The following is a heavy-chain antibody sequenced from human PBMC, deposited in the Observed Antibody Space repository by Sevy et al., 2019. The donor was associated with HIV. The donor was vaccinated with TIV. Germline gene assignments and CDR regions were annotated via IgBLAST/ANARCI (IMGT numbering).Heavy chain of an antibody. D-gene: IGHD1-26*01. J-gene: IGHJ6*02. Sequence: GGSLRLSCTVSGFSFSYYGIHWVRQAPGKGLDWVALISHDGINEYYADSVKGRFTISRDNSKNTVYLEMNRLRNEDTAIYFCANAYSGSYSHSYLYALDVWGQGTTVTVSS. CDR2: ISHDGINE. CDR3: ANAYSGSYSHSYLYALDV. V-gene: IGHV3-30*18. CDR1: GFSFSYYG.